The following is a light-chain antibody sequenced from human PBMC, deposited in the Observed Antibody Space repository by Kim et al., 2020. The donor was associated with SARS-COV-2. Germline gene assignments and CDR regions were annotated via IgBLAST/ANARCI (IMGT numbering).Light chain of an antibody. J-gene: IGLJ2*01. V-gene: IGLV3-19*01. CDR3: NSRDSSGNHLV. CDR1: SLRSYY. Sequence: ALGQTVRITCQGDSLRSYYASWYQQKPGQAPVLVIYGKNNRPSGIPDRFSGSSSGNTASLTITGAQAEDEADYYCNSRDSSGNHLVFGGGTQLTGL. CDR2: GKN.